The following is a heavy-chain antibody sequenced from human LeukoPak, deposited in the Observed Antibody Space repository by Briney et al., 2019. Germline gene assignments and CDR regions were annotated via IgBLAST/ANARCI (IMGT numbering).Heavy chain of an antibody. CDR1: GGSFSGYY. CDR3: ARGHDWGSYYFDY. CDR2: IYHSGST. D-gene: IGHD3-16*01. J-gene: IGHJ4*02. Sequence: SETLSLTCAVYGGSFSGYYWSWIRQPPGKGLEWIGYIYHSGSTYYNPSLKSRVTISVDRSKNQFSLKLSSVTAADTAVYYCARGHDWGSYYFDYWGQGTLVTVSS. V-gene: IGHV4-34*01.